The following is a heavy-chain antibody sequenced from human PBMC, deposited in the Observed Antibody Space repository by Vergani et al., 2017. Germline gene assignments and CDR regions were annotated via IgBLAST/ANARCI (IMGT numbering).Heavy chain of an antibody. D-gene: IGHD3-22*01. CDR3: ARVREPYYYDSSGYWYFDY. CDR2: IIPIFGIA. CDR1: GGTFSSYA. Sequence: QVQLVQSGAEVKKPGSSVKVSCKASGGTFSSYAISWVRQAPGQGLEWMGGIIPIFGIANYAQKFQGRVTITADKSTSTAYMELSSLRSEDTGVYYCARVREPYYYDSSGYWYFDYWGQGTLVTVSS. J-gene: IGHJ4*02. V-gene: IGHV1-69*17.